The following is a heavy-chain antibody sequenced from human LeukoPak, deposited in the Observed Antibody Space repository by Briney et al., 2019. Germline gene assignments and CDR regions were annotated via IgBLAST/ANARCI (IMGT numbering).Heavy chain of an antibody. Sequence: GESLKISCKGSGYSFASYWIGWVRQMPGKGLEWMGIIYPGDSDTRYSPSFQGQVTISADKSISTAYLQWSSLKASDTAMYYCARGVVTMVQGVMSWFDYWGQGTLVTVSS. CDR2: IYPGDSDT. J-gene: IGHJ4*02. D-gene: IGHD3-10*01. CDR1: GYSFASYW. CDR3: ARGVVTMVQGVMSWFDY. V-gene: IGHV5-51*01.